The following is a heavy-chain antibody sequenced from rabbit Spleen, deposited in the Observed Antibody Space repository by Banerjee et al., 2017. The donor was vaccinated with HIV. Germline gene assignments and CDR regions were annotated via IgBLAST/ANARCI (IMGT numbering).Heavy chain of an antibody. J-gene: IGHJ4*01. D-gene: IGHD1-1*01. CDR3: ARDLVGVIGWNFYL. V-gene: IGHV1S40*01. CDR1: GFSFSISSY. Sequence: QSLEESGGGLVKPGGTLTLTCTVSGFSFSISSYMCWVRQAPGKGLEWIACIDDGSSGFTYFATWAKGRFAISRTSSTTVTLRMTSLTAADRAAYFCARDLVGVIGWNFYLWGPGTLVTVS. CDR2: IDDGSSGFT.